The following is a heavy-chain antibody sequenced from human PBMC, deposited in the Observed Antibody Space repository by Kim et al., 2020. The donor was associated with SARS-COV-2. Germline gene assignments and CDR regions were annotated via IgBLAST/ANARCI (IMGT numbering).Heavy chain of an antibody. CDR2: ISYDGSNK. CDR3: AREGIAAFDI. J-gene: IGHJ3*02. V-gene: IGHV3-30*04. CDR1: GFTFSSYA. Sequence: GGSLRLSCAASGFTFSSYAMHWVRQAPGKGLEWVAVISYDGSNKYYADSVKGRFTISRDNSKNTLYLQMNSLRAEDTAVYYCAREGIAAFDIWGQGTMVTVSS.